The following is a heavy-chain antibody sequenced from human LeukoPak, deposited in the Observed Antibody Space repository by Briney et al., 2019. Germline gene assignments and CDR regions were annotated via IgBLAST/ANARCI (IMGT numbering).Heavy chain of an antibody. Sequence: ASVKVSCEASGYTFSSYGISWVRQAPGQGLEWMGWISGYNGNTDYAQKVQGRVTMTTDTSTSTAYMELRSLRSDDTAVYYCARVWIAAGRPDDYYYSYMDVWGKGTTVTVSS. CDR1: GYTFSSYG. CDR2: ISGYNGNT. CDR3: ARVWIAAGRPDDYYYSYMDV. D-gene: IGHD6-6*01. V-gene: IGHV1-18*01. J-gene: IGHJ6*03.